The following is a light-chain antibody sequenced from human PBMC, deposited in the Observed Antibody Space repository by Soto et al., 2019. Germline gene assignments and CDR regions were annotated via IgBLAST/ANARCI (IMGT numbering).Light chain of an antibody. V-gene: IGKV1-39*01. J-gene: IGKJ1*01. CDR1: QDISNY. CDR2: AAS. CDR3: QQSDSTPRT. Sequence: DIPLSQSPSTLSASVGDSVTITCQASQDISNYLNWYQQKPGNAPKLLIYAASSWQSGVPSRFSGSGSGTDFTLTISSLQPEDFATYYCQQSDSTPRTFGQGTKVDTK.